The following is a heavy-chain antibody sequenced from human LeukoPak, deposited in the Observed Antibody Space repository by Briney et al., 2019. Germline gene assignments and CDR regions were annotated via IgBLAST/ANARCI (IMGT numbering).Heavy chain of an antibody. D-gene: IGHD5-18*01. CDR3: ARDRIQLWLRGDAFDI. CDR1: GGTFSSYA. CDR2: IIPIFGTA. J-gene: IGHJ3*02. V-gene: IGHV1-69*05. Sequence: ASVKVSCKASGGTFSSYAISWVRQAPGQGLEWMGRIIPIFGTANYAQKFQGRVTITTDESTSTAYMELSNLRSEDAAVYYCARDRIQLWLRGDAFDIWGQGTMVTVSS.